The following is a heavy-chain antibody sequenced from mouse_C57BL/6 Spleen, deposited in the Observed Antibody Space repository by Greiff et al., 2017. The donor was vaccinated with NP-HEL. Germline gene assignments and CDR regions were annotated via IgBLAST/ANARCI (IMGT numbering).Heavy chain of an antibody. V-gene: IGHV7-1*01. CDR1: GFTFSDFY. CDR2: SRNKANDYTT. D-gene: IGHD2-2*01. CDR3: ARDARGYYGYFDV. Sequence: EVNVVESGGGLVQSGRSLRLSCATSGFTFSDFYMEWVRQAPGKGLEWIAASRNKANDYTTEYSASVKGRFIVSRDTSQSILYPQMNALRAEDTAIYYCARDARGYYGYFDVWGTGTTVTVSS. J-gene: IGHJ1*03.